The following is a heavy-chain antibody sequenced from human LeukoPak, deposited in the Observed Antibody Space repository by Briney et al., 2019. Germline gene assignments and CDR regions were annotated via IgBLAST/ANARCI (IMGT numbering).Heavy chain of an antibody. Sequence: PGRSLRLSCAASGFTFSSYGMHWVRQAPGKGLEWVAVISYDGSNKYYADSVKGRFTISRDNAKNSLYLQMNSLRAEDTAVYYCARWGPGYCSGGSCYLPPTNRDYYYYYMDVWGKGTTVTVSS. J-gene: IGHJ6*03. CDR3: ARWGPGYCSGGSCYLPPTNRDYYYYYMDV. CDR2: ISYDGSNK. V-gene: IGHV3-30*03. CDR1: GFTFSSYG. D-gene: IGHD2-15*01.